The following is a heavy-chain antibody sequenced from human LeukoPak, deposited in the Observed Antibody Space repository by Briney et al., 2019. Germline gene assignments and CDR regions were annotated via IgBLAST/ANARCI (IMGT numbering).Heavy chain of an antibody. CDR1: GLTFNSHS. D-gene: IGHD3-3*01. J-gene: IGHJ4*02. Sequence: GGSLRLSCVASGLTFNSHSMSWVRQAPGMGLEWVSVVSTNGDVTFYADSVKGRFTISRDNSKNTLYLQMNSLRAEDTAVYYCARDFTPEWFDIHWGRGTLVTVS. V-gene: IGHV3-23*01. CDR3: ARDFTPEWFDIH. CDR2: VSTNGDVT.